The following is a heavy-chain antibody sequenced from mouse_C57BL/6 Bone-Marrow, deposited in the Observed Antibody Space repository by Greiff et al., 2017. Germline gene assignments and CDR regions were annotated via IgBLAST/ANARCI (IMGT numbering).Heavy chain of an antibody. CDR3: SGCGCDWVV. Sequence: VQLQQSGAELVRPGTSVKVSCKASGYAFTNYLIEWVKQRPGQGLEWIGVINPGSGGTNYNEKFKGKATLTADKSSSTAYMQLSSLTSEDSAVYFCSGCGCDWVVWGTGTTVTVSA. CDR2: INPGSGGT. CDR1: GYAFTNYL. J-gene: IGHJ1*03. V-gene: IGHV1-54*01. D-gene: IGHD4-1*01.